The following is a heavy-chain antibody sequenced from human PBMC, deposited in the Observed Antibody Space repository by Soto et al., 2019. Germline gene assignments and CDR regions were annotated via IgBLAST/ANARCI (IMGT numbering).Heavy chain of an antibody. D-gene: IGHD3-3*01. CDR2: IYYSGST. J-gene: IGHJ3*02. CDR3: ASAYYDFWSLGAFDI. V-gene: IGHV4-59*01. Sequence: QVQLQESGPGLVKPSETLSLTCTVSGGSISSYYWSWIRQPPGKGLEWIGYIYYSGSTNYNPSLKCRVTISVDTSKNQFSLKLSSVTAADTAVYYSASAYYDFWSLGAFDIWGQGTMVTVSS. CDR1: GGSISSYY.